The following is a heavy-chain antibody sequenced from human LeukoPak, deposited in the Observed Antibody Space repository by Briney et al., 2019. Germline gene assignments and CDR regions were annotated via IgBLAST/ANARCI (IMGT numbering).Heavy chain of an antibody. D-gene: IGHD3-22*01. J-gene: IGHJ4*02. CDR2: INHSGST. V-gene: IGHV4-34*01. CDR3: ARRRYYYDSSGSG. CDR1: GGSFSGYY. Sequence: SETLSLTCAVYGGSFSGYYWSWIRQPPGKGLEWIGEINHSGSTNYNPSLKSRVTISVDTSKNQFSLKLSAVTAWDTAVYYCARRRYYYDSSGSGWGEGTLVTVSS.